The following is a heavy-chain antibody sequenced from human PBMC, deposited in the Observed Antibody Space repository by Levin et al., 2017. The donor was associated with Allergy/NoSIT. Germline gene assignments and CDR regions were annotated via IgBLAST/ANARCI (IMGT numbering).Heavy chain of an antibody. D-gene: IGHD6-19*01. V-gene: IGHV4-39*07. CDR2: IYYSGST. J-gene: IGHJ4*02. CDR3: ARDLFKAVAGRDY. Sequence: SETLSLTCTVSGGSISSSSYYWGWIRQPPGKGLEWIGSIYYSGSTYYNPSLKSRVTISVDTSKNQFSLKLSSVTAADTAVYYCARDLFKAVAGRDYWGQGTLVTVSS. CDR1: GGSISSSSYY.